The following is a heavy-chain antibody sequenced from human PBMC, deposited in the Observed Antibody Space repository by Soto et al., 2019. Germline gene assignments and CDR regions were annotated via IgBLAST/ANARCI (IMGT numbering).Heavy chain of an antibody. CDR2: ISSSSSYI. J-gene: IGHJ6*02. Sequence: GGSLRLSCAASGFTFSSYSMNWVRQAPGKGLEWVSSISSSSSYIYYADSAKGRFTISRDNAKNSLYLQMNSLRAEDTAVYYCAREGSSWYYYYYYGMDVWGQGTTVTVSS. D-gene: IGHD6-13*01. CDR1: GFTFSSYS. CDR3: AREGSSWYYYYYYGMDV. V-gene: IGHV3-21*01.